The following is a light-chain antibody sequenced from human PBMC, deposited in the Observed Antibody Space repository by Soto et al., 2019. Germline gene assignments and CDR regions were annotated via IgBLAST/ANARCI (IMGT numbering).Light chain of an antibody. CDR3: CSYAGDSAWV. CDR2: EGS. Sequence: QSALTQPASVSGSPGQSITISCTGTSSDVGSYKFVSWYQQHPGKAPKLMIYEGSKRPSGVSNRFSGSKSGNTASLTISGIQAEDEAEYYCCSYAGDSAWVFGGGTKLTVL. J-gene: IGLJ3*02. CDR1: SSDVGSYKF. V-gene: IGLV2-23*01.